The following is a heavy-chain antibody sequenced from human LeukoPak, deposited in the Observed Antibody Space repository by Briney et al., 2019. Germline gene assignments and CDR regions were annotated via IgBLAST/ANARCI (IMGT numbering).Heavy chain of an antibody. J-gene: IGHJ6*03. CDR2: IYPGDSDT. D-gene: IGHD3-10*01. CDR1: GYSFTSYW. Sequence: AGESLKISCKGSGYSFTSYWIGWVRQMPGKGLEWMGIIYPGDSDTRYSPSFQGQVTISADKSISTAYLQWSSLKASDTAMYYCARQVRGVIRSRKPQYYYYYMDVWGKGTTVTVSS. V-gene: IGHV5-51*01. CDR3: ARQVRGVIRSRKPQYYYYYMDV.